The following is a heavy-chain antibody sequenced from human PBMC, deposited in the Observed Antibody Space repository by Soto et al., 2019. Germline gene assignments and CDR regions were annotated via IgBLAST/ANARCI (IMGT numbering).Heavy chain of an antibody. CDR3: ARLSYCSSTSCYYYYGMDV. CDR1: GYSFTSYW. J-gene: IGHJ6*02. D-gene: IGHD2-2*01. Sequence: GESLKISYKGSGYSFTSYWISWVRQMPGKGLEWMGRIDPSDSYTNYSPSFQGHVTISADKSISTAYLQWSSLKASDTAMYYCARLSYCSSTSCYYYYGMDVWGQGTTVTVSS. V-gene: IGHV5-10-1*01. CDR2: IDPSDSYT.